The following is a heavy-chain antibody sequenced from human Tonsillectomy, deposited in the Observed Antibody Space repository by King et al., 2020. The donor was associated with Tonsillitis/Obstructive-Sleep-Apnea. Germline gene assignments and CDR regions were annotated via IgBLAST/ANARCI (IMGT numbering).Heavy chain of an antibody. V-gene: IGHV3-21*01. CDR3: ARLSKQLSHAFDI. Sequence: VQLVESGGGLVTPGGSLRLSCAASGFTFSSYSMIWVRQAPGKGLEWVSSISSSSSYIYYTDSVKGRFTISRDNAKNSLYLQMNSLRAEDTAVYYCARLSKQLSHAFDIWGQGTMVTVSS. CDR2: ISSSSSYI. CDR1: GFTFSSYS. J-gene: IGHJ3*02. D-gene: IGHD5-18*01.